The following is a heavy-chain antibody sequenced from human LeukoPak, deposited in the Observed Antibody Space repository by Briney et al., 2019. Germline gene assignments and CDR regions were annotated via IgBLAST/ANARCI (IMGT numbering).Heavy chain of an antibody. Sequence: GRSLRLSCAASGFTFSSYAMHWVRQAPGKGLEWVAVISYDGSNKYYADSVKGRFTISRDNSKNTLYLQMSSLRAEDTAVYYCARESLTEAARYVFDYWGQGTLVTVSS. CDR3: ARESLTEAARYVFDY. J-gene: IGHJ4*02. D-gene: IGHD6-6*01. CDR1: GFTFSSYA. CDR2: ISYDGSNK. V-gene: IGHV3-30*04.